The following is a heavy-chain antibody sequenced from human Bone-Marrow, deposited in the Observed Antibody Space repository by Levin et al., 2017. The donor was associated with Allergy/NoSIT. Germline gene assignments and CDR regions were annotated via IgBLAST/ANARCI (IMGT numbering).Heavy chain of an antibody. V-gene: IGHV4-30-4*01. Sequence: SETLSLTCTVSGDSITTADYFWNWIRQPPGKGLEWIGYINYRGTTYYNPSLRSRVTISSDTSKNQFYLRLTSVTAADTAVYFCARDSTVITFDSWGQGMLVAVSS. D-gene: IGHD4-23*01. CDR3: ARDSTVITFDS. CDR2: INYRGTT. CDR1: GDSITTADYF. J-gene: IGHJ4*02.